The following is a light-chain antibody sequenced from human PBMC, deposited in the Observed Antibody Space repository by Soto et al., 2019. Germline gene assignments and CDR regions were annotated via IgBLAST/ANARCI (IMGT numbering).Light chain of an antibody. V-gene: IGLV2-14*01. J-gene: IGLJ1*01. Sequence: QSALTQPASVSGSPGQSITISCTGTSSDVGGYNYVSWYQQHPGKAPKLMSYAVTDRPSGVSSRFSGSQSGNKASLTISGLQAEDEADYYCSSYTSSRTHFRTGTQVPVL. CDR1: SSDVGGYNY. CDR3: SSYTSSRTH. CDR2: AVT.